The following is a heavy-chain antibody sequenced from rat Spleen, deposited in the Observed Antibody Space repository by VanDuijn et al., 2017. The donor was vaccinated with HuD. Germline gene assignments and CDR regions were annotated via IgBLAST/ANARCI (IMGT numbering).Heavy chain of an antibody. CDR1: GFTFSDYY. Sequence: EVQLVESGGGSVQPGRSMKLSCAASGFTFSDYYMAWVRQAPKKGLEWVASISYEGSSTYYGDSVKGRFTISRDNAKSTLYLQMDSLRSEDTATYYCARAGYLRDWYFDFWGPGTMVTVSS. J-gene: IGHJ1*01. V-gene: IGHV5-22*01. CDR3: ARAGYLRDWYFDF. CDR2: ISYEGSST. D-gene: IGHD2-2*01.